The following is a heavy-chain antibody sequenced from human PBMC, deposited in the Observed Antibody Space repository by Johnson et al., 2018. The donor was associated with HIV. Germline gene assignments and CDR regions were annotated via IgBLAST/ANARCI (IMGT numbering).Heavy chain of an antibody. V-gene: IGHV3-30*02. CDR2: IRYDGSNK. CDR3: AKDPGGGYCSGGSCYWGAFDI. J-gene: IGHJ3*02. Sequence: QVQLVESGGGVVQPGGSLRLSCAASGFTFSSYGMHWVRQAPGKGLEWVAFIRYDGSNKYYADSVKGRFTISRDNSKNTLYLHMNILRAEDTAVYYCAKDPGGGYCSGGSCYWGAFDIWCQGTMVTVSS. D-gene: IGHD2-15*01. CDR1: GFTFSSYG.